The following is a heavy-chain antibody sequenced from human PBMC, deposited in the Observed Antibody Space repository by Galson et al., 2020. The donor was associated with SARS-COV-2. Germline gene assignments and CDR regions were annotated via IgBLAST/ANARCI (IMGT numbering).Heavy chain of an antibody. V-gene: IGHV1-24*01. CDR2: SDPEDGET. Sequence: ASVKVSCKVSGYTLTELSMHWVRQAPGKGLEWMGGSDPEDGETIYAQKFQGRVTMTEDTSTDTAYMELSSLRSEDTAVYYCATAFPLTVTQHWFDPWGQGTLVTVSS. CDR1: GYTLTELS. D-gene: IGHD4-17*01. J-gene: IGHJ5*02. CDR3: ATAFPLTVTQHWFDP.